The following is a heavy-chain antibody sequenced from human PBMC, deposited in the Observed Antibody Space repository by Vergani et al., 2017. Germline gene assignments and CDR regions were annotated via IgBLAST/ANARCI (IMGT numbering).Heavy chain of an antibody. CDR2: ISGSGGST. D-gene: IGHD2-2*01. J-gene: IGHJ4*02. CDR1: GFTFSSYA. CDR3: AKLERLEIVVVPVY. Sequence: EVQLLESGGGLVQPGGSLRLSCAASGFTFSSYAMSWVRQAPGQGLEWVSAISGSGGSTYYAESVKGRFTISRDNSKNTLYMQMNSLRAEDTAVYYCAKLERLEIVVVPVYWGQGTLVTVSS. V-gene: IGHV3-23*01.